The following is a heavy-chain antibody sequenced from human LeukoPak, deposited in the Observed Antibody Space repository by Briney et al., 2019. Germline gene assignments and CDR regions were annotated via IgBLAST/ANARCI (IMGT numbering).Heavy chain of an antibody. Sequence: SETLSLTCIVSGGSITTRDYYWGWIRQPPGKGLEWIGSLHYSGTIYYNPPLKSRVTISVDTSKNQFSLKVNFVTAADTAVYYCARRNYYASGSYFPWGPGTLVTVSS. CDR2: LHYSGTI. V-gene: IGHV4-39*01. J-gene: IGHJ5*02. D-gene: IGHD3-10*01. CDR1: GGSITTRDYY. CDR3: ARRNYYASGSYFP.